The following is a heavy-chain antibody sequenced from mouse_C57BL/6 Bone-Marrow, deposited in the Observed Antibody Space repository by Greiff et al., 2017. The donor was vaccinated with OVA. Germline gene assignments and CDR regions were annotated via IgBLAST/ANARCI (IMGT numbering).Heavy chain of an antibody. D-gene: IGHD3-1*01. Sequence: VQRVESGAELARPGASVKLSCKASGYTFTSYGISWVKQRTGQGLEWIGEIYPRSGNTYYNEKFKGKATLTADKSSSTAYMELRSLTSEDSAVYFCARSGYYFDYWGQGTTLTVSS. CDR3: ARSGYYFDY. V-gene: IGHV1-81*01. J-gene: IGHJ2*01. CDR1: GYTFTSYG. CDR2: IYPRSGNT.